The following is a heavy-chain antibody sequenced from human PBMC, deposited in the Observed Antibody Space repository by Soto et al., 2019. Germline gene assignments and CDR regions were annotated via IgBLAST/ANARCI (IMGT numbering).Heavy chain of an antibody. D-gene: IGHD5-12*01. Sequence: SETLSLTCTVSGGSISGHAWIWVRQPAGRGLEWIGHIYPSGSTSYNPSLRSRVTMSLDTSNNQIFLNLTYVTAADTAIYFCVREASLGYGHAIDRWGPGTLVTVS. V-gene: IGHV4-4*07. J-gene: IGHJ5*02. CDR1: GGSISGHA. CDR3: VREASLGYGHAIDR. CDR2: IYPSGST.